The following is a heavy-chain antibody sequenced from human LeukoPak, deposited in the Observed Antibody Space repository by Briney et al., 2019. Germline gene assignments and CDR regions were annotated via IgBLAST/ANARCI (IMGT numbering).Heavy chain of an antibody. Sequence: PGGSLRLSCAASGFTFSSYAMSWVRQAPGKGLEWVSGTSGSGDRTYYADSVKGRFAISRDNSKNTLYLQMNNLRAEDTAVYYCAKASDFWNTYYYYWGQGTLVTVSS. J-gene: IGHJ4*02. D-gene: IGHD3-3*01. CDR2: TSGSGDRT. CDR1: GFTFSSYA. V-gene: IGHV3-23*01. CDR3: AKASDFWNTYYYY.